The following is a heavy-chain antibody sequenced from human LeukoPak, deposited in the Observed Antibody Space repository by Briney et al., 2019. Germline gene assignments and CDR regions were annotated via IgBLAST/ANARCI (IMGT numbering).Heavy chain of an antibody. CDR2: ISGSGGST. V-gene: IGHV3-23*01. D-gene: IGHD6-13*01. J-gene: IGHJ4*02. CDR1: GFTFSSYA. Sequence: GGSLRLSCAASGFTFSSYAMSWVRQAPGKGLEWVSAISGSGGSTYYADSVKGRFTISRDNSKNTLYLQMNSLRVEDTAVYYCAKVRSSSWYQTFDYWGQGTLVTVSS. CDR3: AKVRSSSWYQTFDY.